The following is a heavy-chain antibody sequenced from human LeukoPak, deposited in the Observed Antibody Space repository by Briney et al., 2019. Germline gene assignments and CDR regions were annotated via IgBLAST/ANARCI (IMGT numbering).Heavy chain of an antibody. D-gene: IGHD1-26*01. CDR3: ARALGGRYVFDY. CDR2: IYYSGST. Sequence: SETLSLTCTVSGGSVSSGSYYCSGIRQPPGKGLEWIGYIYYSGSTNYNLSLKSRVTISVDTSKNQFSLKLSSVTAADTAVYYCARALGGRYVFDYWGQGTLVTVSS. CDR1: GGSVSSGSYY. V-gene: IGHV4-61*01. J-gene: IGHJ4*02.